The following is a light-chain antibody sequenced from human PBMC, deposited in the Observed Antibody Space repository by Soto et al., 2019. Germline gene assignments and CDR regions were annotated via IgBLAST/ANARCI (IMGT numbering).Light chain of an antibody. J-gene: IGLJ2*01. CDR1: SSNIGAGYD. Sequence: QAVVTQPPSVSGAPGQRVTISCTGSSSNIGAGYDVHWYQQLPGTAPKLLIYGNSNRPSGVPDRFSGCKSGTSASLAITCLQAEEEADYKGQSYDSSLSGVVFGGGTKVTVL. CDR2: GNS. V-gene: IGLV1-40*01. CDR3: QSYDSSLSGVV.